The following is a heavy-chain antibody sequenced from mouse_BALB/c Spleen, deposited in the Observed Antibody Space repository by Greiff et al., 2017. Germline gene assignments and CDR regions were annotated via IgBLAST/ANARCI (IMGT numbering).Heavy chain of an antibody. CDR3: ARCNYERDAMDY. J-gene: IGHJ4*01. Sequence: EVQGVESGGGLVQPGGSRKLSCAASGFTFSSFGMHWVRQAPEKGLEWVAYISSGSSTIYYADTVKGRFTISRDNPKNTLFLQMTSLRSEDTAMYYCARCNYERDAMDYWGQGTSVTVSS. CDR2: ISSGSSTI. D-gene: IGHD2-1*01. CDR1: GFTFSSFG. V-gene: IGHV5-17*02.